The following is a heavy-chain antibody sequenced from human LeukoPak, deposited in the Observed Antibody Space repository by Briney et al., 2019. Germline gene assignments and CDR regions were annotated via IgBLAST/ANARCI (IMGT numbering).Heavy chain of an antibody. V-gene: IGHV3-66*01. CDR1: GFTVSSNY. CDR2: IFSGGST. Sequence: GGSLRLSCAASGFTVSSNYMSWVRQAPGKGLEWVSVIFSGGSTYYADSVKGRFTISRDNSKNTLYLQMNSLRAEDTAVYYCVRDTVGFGELNWFDPWGQGTLVTVSS. CDR3: VRDTVGFGELNWFDP. J-gene: IGHJ5*02. D-gene: IGHD3-10*01.